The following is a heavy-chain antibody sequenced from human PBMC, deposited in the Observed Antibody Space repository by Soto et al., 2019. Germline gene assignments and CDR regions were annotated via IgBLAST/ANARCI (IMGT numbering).Heavy chain of an antibody. D-gene: IGHD6-19*01. CDR1: GFSLSTNGVA. CDR2: IFWDDDA. CDR3: THPSGHSSTGADN. V-gene: IGHV2-5*02. J-gene: IGHJ4*02. Sequence: QITLRESGPALVKPTQTLTLTCTFSGFSLSTNGVAVGWIRQPPGKALEWLALIFWDDDARHSPSLKSRLTITKDTAKNQVVLIMTNMDPVDTGTYYCTHPSGHSSTGADNWGQGTQVTVSS.